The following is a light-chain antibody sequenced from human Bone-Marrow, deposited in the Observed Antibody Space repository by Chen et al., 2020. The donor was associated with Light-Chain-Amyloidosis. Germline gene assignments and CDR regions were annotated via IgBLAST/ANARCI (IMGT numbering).Light chain of an antibody. CDR2: TNN. J-gene: IGLJ2*01. V-gene: IGLV1-44*01. CDR3: AVWDDSLSGVV. CDR1: SSNIETYA. Sequence: QSVLTQPPSASVAPGQRVPISCSGSSSNIETYAVNWFQQLPGTAPKLLIYTNNRRPSGVPDRISGSKSGTSASLAISGLQSEDEADYYCAVWDDSLSGVVFGGGTK.